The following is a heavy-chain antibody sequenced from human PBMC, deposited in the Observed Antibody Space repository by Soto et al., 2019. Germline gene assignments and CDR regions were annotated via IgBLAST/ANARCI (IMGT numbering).Heavy chain of an antibody. Sequence: PSETLSLTCAVSGGSFSGFFWTWIRPPPGEGLEWIGEINHSGTTNVNPSLRSRLTISLDSSKKHFSLKLTSMTAADAAVYYCARADHTLVTSYGLDVWGQGTTVTVSS. CDR2: INHSGTT. J-gene: IGHJ6*02. CDR1: GGSFSGFF. CDR3: ARADHTLVTSYGLDV. V-gene: IGHV4-34*01. D-gene: IGHD2-21*02.